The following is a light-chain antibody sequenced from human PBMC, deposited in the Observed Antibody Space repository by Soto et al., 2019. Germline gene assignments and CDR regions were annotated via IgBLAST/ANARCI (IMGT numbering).Light chain of an antibody. CDR3: LSKTSSISYV. J-gene: IGLJ1*01. CDR2: EVS. Sequence: QSALTQPASVSGSPGQSITISCTGTISDVGSHNLVSWYQQHPDKAPKLLIHEVSNRPSGVSNRFSGSKSGNTASLTISGLQAEDEADYYCLSKTSSISYVFGTGTKVTVL. V-gene: IGLV2-14*02. CDR1: ISDVGSHNL.